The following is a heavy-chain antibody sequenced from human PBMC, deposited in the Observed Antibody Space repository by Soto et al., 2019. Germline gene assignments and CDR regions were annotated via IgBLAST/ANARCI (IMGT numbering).Heavy chain of an antibody. D-gene: IGHD3-3*01. CDR2: ISAYNGNT. J-gene: IGHJ5*02. CDR1: GYTFTSYG. V-gene: IGHV1-18*01. Sequence: QVQLVQSGAEVKKPGASVKVSCKASGYTFTSYGISWVRQAPGQGLEWMGWISAYNGNTNYAQKFQGRVTMTTDTSTSTAYMELRSLKSKDTAVYYCARKRITIFGVVINALGFDPWGQGTLVTVSS. CDR3: ARKRITIFGVVINALGFDP.